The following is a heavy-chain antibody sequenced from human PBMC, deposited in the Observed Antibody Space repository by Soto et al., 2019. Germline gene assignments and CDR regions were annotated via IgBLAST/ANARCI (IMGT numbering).Heavy chain of an antibody. D-gene: IGHD6-19*01. Sequence: QITLTESGPTLVKPTQTLTLTCTFSGFSLSSIGVGVGWILPPPGKALEWIAPSYWDDDKRYSPSLKSRVTITKDTSRIHVVLTMTNMDPVDTSTYYCAHRRSSGWNKSDFDYWGQGTLVIVSS. V-gene: IGHV2-5*02. CDR2: SYWDDDK. CDR3: AHRRSSGWNKSDFDY. CDR1: GFSLSSIGVG. J-gene: IGHJ4*02.